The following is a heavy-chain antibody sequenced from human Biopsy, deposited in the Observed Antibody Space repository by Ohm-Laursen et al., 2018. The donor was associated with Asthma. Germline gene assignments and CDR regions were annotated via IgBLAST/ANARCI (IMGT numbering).Heavy chain of an antibody. V-gene: IGHV3-30*03. D-gene: IGHD2-2*01. Sequence: SLRLSCAATGFTFSSYGMHWVRQAPGKGLEWVAVISYDGSNKYYADSVKGRFTISRDNSKNMLYLQTNSLRAEDTAVYYCARDEAVVVPAAIPGNWFDPWGQGTLVTVSS. CDR3: ARDEAVVVPAAIPGNWFDP. CDR2: ISYDGSNK. CDR1: GFTFSSYG. J-gene: IGHJ5*02.